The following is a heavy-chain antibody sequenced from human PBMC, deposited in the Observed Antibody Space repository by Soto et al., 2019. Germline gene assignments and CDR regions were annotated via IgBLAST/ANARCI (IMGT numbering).Heavy chain of an antibody. Sequence: EVQLVESGGGLVQPGGSLRLSCAASGFTFSSYSMILVRQAPGKGLEWVSYISSSSSTIYYADSVKGRFTISRDSAKNSLYLQMNSLRDEDTAVYYCARGGHYYYYGMDVWGQGTTVTVSS. V-gene: IGHV3-48*02. CDR2: ISSSSSTI. CDR1: GFTFSSYS. D-gene: IGHD2-15*01. J-gene: IGHJ6*02. CDR3: ARGGHYYYYGMDV.